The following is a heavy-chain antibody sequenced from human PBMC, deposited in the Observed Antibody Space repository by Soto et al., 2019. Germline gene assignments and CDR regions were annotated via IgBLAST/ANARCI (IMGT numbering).Heavy chain of an antibody. J-gene: IGHJ6*02. CDR1: GFTFSSYA. CDR2: ISGSGGST. D-gene: IGHD2-2*01. V-gene: IGHV3-23*01. CDR3: AKDIRVVPAGYYYYGMDV. Sequence: PGGSLRLSCAASGFTFSSYAMSWVRQAPGKGLEWVSAISGSGGSTYYADSVKGRFTISRDNSKNTLYLQMNSLRAEDTAVYYCAKDIRVVPAGYYYYGMDVWGQGTTVTVSS.